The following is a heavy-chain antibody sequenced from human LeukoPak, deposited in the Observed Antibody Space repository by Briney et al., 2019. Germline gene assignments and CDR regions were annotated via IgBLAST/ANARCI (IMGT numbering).Heavy chain of an antibody. Sequence: ASVKVSCKASGYTFTGYYMHWVRQAPGQGLEWMGWINPNSGGTNYAQKFQGRVTMTRDTSISTAYMELSRLRSDDTAVYYCARARCSGGSCYPLSAYYFDYWGQGTLVTVSS. CDR2: INPNSGGT. D-gene: IGHD2-15*01. V-gene: IGHV1-2*02. CDR1: GYTFTGYY. J-gene: IGHJ4*02. CDR3: ARARCSGGSCYPLSAYYFDY.